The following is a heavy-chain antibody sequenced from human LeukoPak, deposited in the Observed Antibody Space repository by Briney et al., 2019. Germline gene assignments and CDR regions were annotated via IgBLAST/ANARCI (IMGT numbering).Heavy chain of an antibody. V-gene: IGHV3-23*01. Sequence: HPGGSLRLSCAASGFTFSSYAMSWVLQAPGKGLEWVSAISGSGGSTYYADSVKGRFTISRDNSKNTLYLQMNSLRAEDTAVYYCAKDIDSSSWYIYFDYWGQGTLVTVSS. CDR2: ISGSGGST. CDR3: AKDIDSSSWYIYFDY. CDR1: GFTFSSYA. D-gene: IGHD6-13*01. J-gene: IGHJ4*02.